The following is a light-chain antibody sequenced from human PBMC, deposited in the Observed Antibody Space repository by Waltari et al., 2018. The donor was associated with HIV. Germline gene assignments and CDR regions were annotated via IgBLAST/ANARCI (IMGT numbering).Light chain of an antibody. CDR3: VLYMGSGISV. V-gene: IGLV8-61*01. CDR2: STN. Sequence: QTVVTQEPSFSVSPEGTVTLTCGLSSGSVSPSYYPSWYQQTPGQAPRTLIYSTNTRSSGVPDRFSGSILGNKAALTITGAQADDESVYYCVLYMGSGISVFGGGTKLTVL. J-gene: IGLJ2*01. CDR1: SGSVSPSYY.